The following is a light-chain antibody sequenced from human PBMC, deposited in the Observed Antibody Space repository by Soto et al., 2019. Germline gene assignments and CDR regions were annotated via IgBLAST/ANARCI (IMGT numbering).Light chain of an antibody. CDR3: SSYTSSSTYV. V-gene: IGLV2-14*01. Sequence: QSALTHPASVSGSPGQSFTISCTGTSSDVGGYNYVSWYQQHPGKAPKLMIYEVSNRPSGVSNRFSGSKSGNTASLTIPGLQAEDEADYYCSSYTSSSTYVFGTGTKVTVL. CDR1: SSDVGGYNY. J-gene: IGLJ1*01. CDR2: EVS.